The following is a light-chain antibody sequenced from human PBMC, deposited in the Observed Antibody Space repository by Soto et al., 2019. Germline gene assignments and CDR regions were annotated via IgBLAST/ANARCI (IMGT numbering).Light chain of an antibody. J-gene: IGKJ4*01. Sequence: DIQMTQSPSTLSASVGDRVTITCRASQSISSWLAWYQQKPGKAPKLLIYKASSLESGVPSRFSGSESGTEFILTISSLQPDDFAIYYCQQYNSYSALTFGGGTKVEIK. CDR1: QSISSW. CDR3: QQYNSYSALT. V-gene: IGKV1-5*03. CDR2: KAS.